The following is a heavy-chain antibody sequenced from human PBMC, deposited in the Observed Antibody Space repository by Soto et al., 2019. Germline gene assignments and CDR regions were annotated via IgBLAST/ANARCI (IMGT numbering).Heavy chain of an antibody. V-gene: IGHV3-74*01. D-gene: IGHD1-1*01. J-gene: IGHJ6*02. CDR3: AREGRYGTYYYYYGMDV. Sequence: EAQLVESGGGLVQPGGSLRLSCAASGFTFSSSWMHWVRQAPGKGLVWVSRINSDGSSTTYADSVKGRFTVSRDNAKNTLYLQMNSLRAEDTAVYYCAREGRYGTYYYYYGMDVWGQGTTVTVSS. CDR2: INSDGSST. CDR1: GFTFSSSW.